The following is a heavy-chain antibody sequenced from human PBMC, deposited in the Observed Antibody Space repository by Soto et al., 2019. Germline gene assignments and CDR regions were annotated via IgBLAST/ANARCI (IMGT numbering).Heavy chain of an antibody. V-gene: IGHV3-48*03. J-gene: IGHJ3*02. CDR2: ITSSGRTM. CDR3: ARELEPVGKLNEAFEI. Sequence: EVQLVESGGGLVQPGGSLRLSCAGSGITFSSYEMNWVRQAPGKGLEWLAYITSSGRTMYYADSVKGRFTISRDNAKNSLYLRMNSLRVEDTAVYYCARELEPVGKLNEAFEIWGQGTMVTVSS. D-gene: IGHD2-2*01. CDR1: GITFSSYE.